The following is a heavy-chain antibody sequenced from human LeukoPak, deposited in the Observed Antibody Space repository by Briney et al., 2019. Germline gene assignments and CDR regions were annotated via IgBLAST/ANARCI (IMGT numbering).Heavy chain of an antibody. CDR1: GGSYSGYY. CDR2: INHSGST. Sequence: SETLSLTCAVYGGSYSGYYWSWMRQPPGKGLEWIGEINHSGSTNYNPSLKSRVTISVDTSKNQFSLKLSSVTAADTAVYYCARVRGYHFDYWGQGTLVTVSS. CDR3: ARVRGYHFDY. J-gene: IGHJ4*02. D-gene: IGHD5-18*01. V-gene: IGHV4-34*01.